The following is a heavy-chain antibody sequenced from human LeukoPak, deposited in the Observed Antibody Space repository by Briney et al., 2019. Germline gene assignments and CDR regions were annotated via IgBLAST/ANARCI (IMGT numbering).Heavy chain of an antibody. V-gene: IGHV1-69*05. Sequence: ASVTVSCKASGGTFSSYAISWVRQAPGQGLEWMGRIIPIFGTANYAQKFQGRVTITTDESTSTAYMELSSLRSEDTAVYYCASTCTNGVCPNFDYWGQGTLVTVSS. CDR3: ASTCTNGVCPNFDY. CDR2: IIPIFGTA. J-gene: IGHJ4*02. D-gene: IGHD2-8*01. CDR1: GGTFSSYA.